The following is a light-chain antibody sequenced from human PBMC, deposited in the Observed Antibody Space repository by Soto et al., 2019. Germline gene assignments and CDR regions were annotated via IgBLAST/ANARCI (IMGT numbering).Light chain of an antibody. CDR3: SSYTSSSTYV. V-gene: IGLV2-14*01. J-gene: IGLJ1*01. CDR1: SSDVGTYKY. CDR2: EVS. Sequence: LTQPASVSGSPGQSITISCTGTSSDVGTYKYVSWYQLHPGKAPKLMVYEVSNRPSGVSNRFSGSKSGNTASLTISGLQAEDEADYHCSSYTSSSTYVFGTGTKVTVL.